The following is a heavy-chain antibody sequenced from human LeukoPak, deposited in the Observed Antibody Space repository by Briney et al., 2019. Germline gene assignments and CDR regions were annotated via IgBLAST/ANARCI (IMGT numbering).Heavy chain of an antibody. CDR1: GGSISIYS. CDR2: IYPSGNT. J-gene: IGHJ2*01. V-gene: IGHV4-4*07. Sequence: SETLSLTCTVSGGSISIYSWNWIRQSAGKGLEWLGRIYPSGNTGYNSSLKRRVSMSVGTSNNQFSLKLNSVTAADTAMYYCARSPGWSFDLWGRGTLVTVSS. CDR3: ARSPGWSFDL.